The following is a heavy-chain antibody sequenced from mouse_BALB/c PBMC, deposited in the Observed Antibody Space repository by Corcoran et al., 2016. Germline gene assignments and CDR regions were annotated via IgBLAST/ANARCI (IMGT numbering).Heavy chain of an antibody. CDR2: INPSSGYT. CDR3: ARSGGNYAMDY. V-gene: IGHV1-4*02. J-gene: IGHJ4*01. D-gene: IGHD3-1*01. Sequence: QVQLQHSAAELARPVASVKMSCKASGYTFTSYTMHWVKQRPGQGLEWIGYINPSSGYTEYNQKFKDKTTLTADKSSSTAYMQLSSLTSEDSAVYYCARSGGNYAMDYWGQGTSVTVSS. CDR1: GYTFTSYT.